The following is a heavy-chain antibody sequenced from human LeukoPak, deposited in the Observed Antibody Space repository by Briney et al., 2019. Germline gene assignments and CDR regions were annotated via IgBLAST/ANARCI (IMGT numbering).Heavy chain of an antibody. Sequence: ASVKVSCKASGYTFTSYGISWVRQAPGQGLEWMGWISAYNGNTNYSQKLQGRVTMTTDTSTSTAYMGLRSLRSDDTAVYYCARDRSGSYYDWFDPWGQGTLVTVSS. CDR1: GYTFTSYG. CDR2: ISAYNGNT. CDR3: ARDRSGSYYDWFDP. V-gene: IGHV1-18*01. D-gene: IGHD1-26*01. J-gene: IGHJ5*02.